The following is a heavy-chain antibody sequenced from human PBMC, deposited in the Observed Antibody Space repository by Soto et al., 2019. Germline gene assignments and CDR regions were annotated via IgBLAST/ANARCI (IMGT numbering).Heavy chain of an antibody. CDR3: ERDYAYQRAMDV. Sequence: QVQLVESGGGVVQPGRSLRLSCAASGFTFSNFAMYWVRQAPGKGLEWVTVISYDGSHKYYADSVKGRFTISRDNSKNPLYLQMNNLRAEDSAVYFCERDYAYQRAMDVWGQGTTVTVSS. D-gene: IGHD2-2*01. CDR2: ISYDGSHK. V-gene: IGHV3-30-3*01. J-gene: IGHJ6*02. CDR1: GFTFSNFA.